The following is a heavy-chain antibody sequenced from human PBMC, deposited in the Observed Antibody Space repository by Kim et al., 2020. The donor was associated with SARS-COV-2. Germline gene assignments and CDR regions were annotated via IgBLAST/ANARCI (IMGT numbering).Heavy chain of an antibody. CDR3: AADVLVDTHERFES. Sequence: GGSLRLSCVASGFSFSSHWMTWVRQAPGKGPEWLSNINQDGSQYYYADSVKGGIIISRDNAQKSVSHQLNKLRAEDTAFYYCAADVLVDTHERFESWGQG. V-gene: IGHV3-7*03. J-gene: IGHJ4*02. CDR1: GFSFSSHW. CDR2: INQDGSQY. D-gene: IGHD2-8*02.